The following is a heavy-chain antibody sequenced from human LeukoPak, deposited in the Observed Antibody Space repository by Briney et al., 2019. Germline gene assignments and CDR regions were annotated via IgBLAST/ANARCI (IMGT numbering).Heavy chain of an antibody. Sequence: ASETLSLTCTVSGYSISSGYYWGWIRQPPGKGLEWIGSIYHSGSTYYNPSLKSRVTISVDTSKNQFSLKLSSVTAADTAVYYCARDGGDCYWDWGQGTLVTVSS. V-gene: IGHV4-38-2*02. CDR3: ARDGGDCYWD. J-gene: IGHJ4*02. CDR1: GYSISSGYY. D-gene: IGHD2-21*02. CDR2: IYHSGST.